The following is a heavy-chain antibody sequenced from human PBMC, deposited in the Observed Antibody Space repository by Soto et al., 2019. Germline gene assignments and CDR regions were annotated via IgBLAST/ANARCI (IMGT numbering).Heavy chain of an antibody. J-gene: IGHJ6*02. Sequence: GGSLRLSCVASGFTFSSYGMSWVRQAPGKGPEWVSGISGSGGKTYYADSVKGRFTISRDNSKSTLYVQMKSLRADDTAVYYCAKDASPIVGASQLYYYYGMDVWGQGTTVTVSS. CDR3: AKDASPIVGASQLYYYYGMDV. V-gene: IGHV3-23*01. D-gene: IGHD1-26*01. CDR1: GFTFSSYG. CDR2: ISGSGGKT.